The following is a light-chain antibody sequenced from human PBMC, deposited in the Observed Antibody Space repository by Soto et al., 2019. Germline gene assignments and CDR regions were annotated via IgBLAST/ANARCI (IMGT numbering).Light chain of an antibody. CDR1: QSISSW. J-gene: IGKJ1*01. CDR2: DVS. V-gene: IGKV1-5*01. CDR3: QQYNTFWR. Sequence: DIQITQSPSTLSASVGDRVTMTCRASQSISSWLAWYQQKPGKAPKLLIYDVSSLESGVPSRFSGSGSGTEFTLTISSLQPDDFATYYCQQYNTFWRFGQGTKVDIK.